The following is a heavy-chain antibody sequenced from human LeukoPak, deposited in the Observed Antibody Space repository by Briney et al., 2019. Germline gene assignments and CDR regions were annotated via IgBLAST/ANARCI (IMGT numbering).Heavy chain of an antibody. CDR1: GFTVSSNY. CDR3: ARARPYFDY. V-gene: IGHV3-21*01. Sequence: PGGSLRLSCAASGFTVSSNYMSWVRQAPGKGLEWVSSISSSSSYIYYADSVKGRFTISRDNAKNSLYLQMNSLRAEDTAVYYCARARPYFDYWGQGTLVTVSS. J-gene: IGHJ4*02. CDR2: ISSSSSYI.